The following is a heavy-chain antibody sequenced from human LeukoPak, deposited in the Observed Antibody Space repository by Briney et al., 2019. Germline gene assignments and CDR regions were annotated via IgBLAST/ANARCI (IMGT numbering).Heavy chain of an antibody. Sequence: GGSLRLSCEASGFTFSSYAMNWVRQAPGKGLEWVSAISSSGGGTYYADSVKGRFTISRDNSKDTLYLQMNSLRAEDTAVYYCARESGDYSFDYWGQGTLVTVSS. V-gene: IGHV3-23*01. CDR3: ARESGDYSFDY. J-gene: IGHJ4*02. CDR2: ISSSGGGT. CDR1: GFTFSSYA. D-gene: IGHD4-17*01.